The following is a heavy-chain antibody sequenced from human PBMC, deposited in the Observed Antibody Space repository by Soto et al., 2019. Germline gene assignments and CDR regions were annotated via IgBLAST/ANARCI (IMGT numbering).Heavy chain of an antibody. Sequence: SETLSLTCSVSGGSIINHYWGWIRQPPGKGLEWIGYIYYTGSTNYNPSLKSQVTMSVDTYKNQFSLNLRSVTAADTAVYFCARVGALRYFESQGYPYHAMDVWGHGATVTVSS. D-gene: IGHD3-9*01. CDR1: GGSIINHY. CDR3: ARVGALRYFESQGYPYHAMDV. V-gene: IGHV4-59*11. CDR2: IYYTGST. J-gene: IGHJ6*02.